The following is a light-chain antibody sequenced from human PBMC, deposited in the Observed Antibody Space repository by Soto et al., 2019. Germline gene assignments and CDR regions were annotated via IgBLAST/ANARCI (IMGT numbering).Light chain of an antibody. Sequence: EIVLTQTPGTLSLSPGERATLSCRASQSVSSSYLAWYQQKPGQAPRLLIYGASIRATGIPARFSGSGSGTDFTLTISSLEPEDSAVYYCQQVGDWPPITFGQGTRLEIK. CDR1: QSVSSSY. CDR2: GAS. V-gene: IGKV3-20*01. CDR3: QQVGDWPPIT. J-gene: IGKJ5*01.